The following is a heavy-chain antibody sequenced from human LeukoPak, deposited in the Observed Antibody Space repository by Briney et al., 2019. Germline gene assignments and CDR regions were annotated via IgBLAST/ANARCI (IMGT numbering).Heavy chain of an antibody. CDR3: AKVLVLVSANRYYFDY. J-gene: IGHJ4*02. CDR2: ISGSGNST. CDR1: GLTFSGFA. V-gene: IGHV3-23*01. Sequence: GGSLRLSCAASGLTFSGFAMSWVRRAPGKGLEWVSLISGSGNSTYYADSVKGRFTISRDNSKNTLYLQMNSLRAEDTAVYYCAKVLVLVSANRYYFDYWGQGTLVTVSS. D-gene: IGHD2-15*01.